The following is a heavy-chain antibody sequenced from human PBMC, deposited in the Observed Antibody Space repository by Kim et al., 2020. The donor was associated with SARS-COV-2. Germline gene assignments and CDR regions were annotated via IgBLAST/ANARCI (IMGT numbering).Heavy chain of an antibody. CDR1: GFVFSSYA. CDR3: AKYRTTGWYDGGFDY. V-gene: IGHV3-23*03. Sequence: GGSLRLSCAASGFVFSSYAMSWVRQAPGKGLEWVSVIYSDDTNTYYADSVKGRFTISRDNSKNTLYLQMDSLKADDTAVYYCAKYRTTGWYDGGFDYWGRGTLVTVSS. J-gene: IGHJ4*02. D-gene: IGHD6-19*01. CDR2: IYSDDTNT.